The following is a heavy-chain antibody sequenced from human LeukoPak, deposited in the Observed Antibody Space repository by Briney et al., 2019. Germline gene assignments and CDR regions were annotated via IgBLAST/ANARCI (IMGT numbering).Heavy chain of an antibody. Sequence: GSSVKVSCKASGGTFSSYAICWVRQALGQGLEWMGRIIPILGIANYAQKFQGRVTITADKSTSTAYMELSSLRSEDTAVYYCARDPPMTVVVIEVPYYYGMDVWGQGTTVTVSS. J-gene: IGHJ6*02. CDR3: ARDPPMTVVVIEVPYYYGMDV. D-gene: IGHD3-22*01. CDR2: IIPILGIA. CDR1: GGTFSSYA. V-gene: IGHV1-69*04.